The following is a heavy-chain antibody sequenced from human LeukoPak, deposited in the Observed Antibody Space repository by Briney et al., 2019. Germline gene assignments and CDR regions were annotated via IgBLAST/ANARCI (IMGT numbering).Heavy chain of an antibody. CDR3: ARDRADGYNYGDYFDN. CDR1: GFIVSSNY. CDR2: IYGSSRT. V-gene: IGHV3-66*01. J-gene: IGHJ4*02. Sequence: HPRGSLRLSCAGSGFIVSSNYMSWVRQAAGKGLEWVSVIYGSSRTYYADSVKGRFTISRDNSKNTVYLQMDSLRAEDTAVYYCARDRADGYNYGDYFDNWGQGTLVTVSS. D-gene: IGHD5-18*01.